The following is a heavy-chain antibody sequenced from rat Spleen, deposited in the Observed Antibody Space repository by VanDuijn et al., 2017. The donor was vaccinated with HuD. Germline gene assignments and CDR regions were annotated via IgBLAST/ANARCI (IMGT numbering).Heavy chain of an antibody. CDR1: GVTFSDFY. J-gene: IGHJ1*01. V-gene: IGHV5-22*01. D-gene: IGHD1-5*01. Sequence: EVQLVESGGGLVQPGRSLKLSCAASGVTFSDFYMAWVRQVPKKGLEWVASIKYEDFTPYYGDSVMGRFTISRDDGESALYLQMNSLRSEDTATYYCVRLYNNHGYWYFDFWGPGTMVTVSS. CDR3: VRLYNNHGYWYFDF. CDR2: IKYEDFTP.